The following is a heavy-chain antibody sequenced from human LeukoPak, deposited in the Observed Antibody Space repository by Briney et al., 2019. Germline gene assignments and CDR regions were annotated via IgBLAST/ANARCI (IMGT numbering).Heavy chain of an antibody. CDR2: IYTSGST. Sequence: PSETLSLTCTVSGGSLSSYYWSWIRQPAGKGLEWIGRIYTSGSTNYNPSLKSRVTMSLDTSKNQFSLKLSSVTAAETAVDYCVRDRGELTPDMDVWGKGTTVTVSS. D-gene: IGHD3-16*01. J-gene: IGHJ6*03. CDR3: VRDRGELTPDMDV. CDR1: GGSLSSYY. V-gene: IGHV4-4*07.